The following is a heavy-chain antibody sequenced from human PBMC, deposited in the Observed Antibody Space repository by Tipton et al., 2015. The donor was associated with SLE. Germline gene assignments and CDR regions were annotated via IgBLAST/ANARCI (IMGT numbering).Heavy chain of an antibody. CDR2: IYTSGST. D-gene: IGHD6-19*01. J-gene: IGHJ3*02. Sequence: TLSLTCTLSGGSVGSGTHYWTWIRQPAGKGLEWIGRIYTSGSTYYNPSLKSRVTISVDTSKNQFSLKLSSVTAADTAVYYCARHDGQWDAFDIWGQGTMVTVSS. CDR3: ARHDGQWDAFDI. CDR1: GGSVGSGTHY. V-gene: IGHV4-61*02.